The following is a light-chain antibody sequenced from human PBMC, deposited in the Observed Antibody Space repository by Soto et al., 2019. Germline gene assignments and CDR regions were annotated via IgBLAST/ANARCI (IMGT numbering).Light chain of an antibody. V-gene: IGLV2-14*01. CDR1: SSGIGGYNY. CDR2: EVS. Sequence: QSALTQPASVSGSLGQSITISCTGTSSGIGGYNYVSWYQQHPGKAPKVMIFEVSKRPSGVSNRFSGSKSGNMASLTISGLQAEDEGDYYCSSFTTTSTVLLGGGTKLTVL. J-gene: IGLJ2*01. CDR3: SSFTTTSTVL.